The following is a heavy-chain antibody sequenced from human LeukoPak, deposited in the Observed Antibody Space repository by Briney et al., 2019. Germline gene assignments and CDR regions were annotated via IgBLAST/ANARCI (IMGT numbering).Heavy chain of an antibody. J-gene: IGHJ3*02. D-gene: IGHD4/OR15-4a*01. CDR3: ARGLVRSPPGI. Sequence: SETLSLTCTVSGGSISSSSYYWGWIRQPPGKGLEWTGRIYYSGSTYYNPSLKSRVTISVDTSKNQFSLKLSSVTAADTAVYYCARGLVRSPPGIWGQGTMVTVSS. V-gene: IGHV4-39*01. CDR2: IYYSGST. CDR1: GGSISSSSYY.